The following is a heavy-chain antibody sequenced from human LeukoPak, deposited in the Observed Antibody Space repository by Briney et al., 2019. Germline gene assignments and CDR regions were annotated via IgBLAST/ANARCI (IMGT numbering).Heavy chain of an antibody. Sequence: GGSLRLSCATSGFSFSSHAMAWVRHAPVKGLEWVSVISGSGGTTFYTDSVKGRFTISRDNSKNTLNLQMRSLRADDTALYYCAKTFFFDNSGYYLDPWGQGTLVTVSS. CDR1: GFSFSSHA. J-gene: IGHJ5*02. V-gene: IGHV3-23*01. CDR2: ISGSGGTT. CDR3: AKTFFFDNSGYYLDP. D-gene: IGHD3-22*01.